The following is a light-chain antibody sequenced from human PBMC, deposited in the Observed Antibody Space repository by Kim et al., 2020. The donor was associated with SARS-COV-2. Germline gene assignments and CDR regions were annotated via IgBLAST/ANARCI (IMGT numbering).Light chain of an antibody. CDR3: SSYAGINNLV. CDR1: SSDVGDYKY. J-gene: IGLJ2*01. CDR2: EVS. V-gene: IGLV2-8*01. Sequence: QSGSISCTGTSSDVGDYKYVSWYQQNPGKAPKLMIYEVSKRPSGVPDRFSGSKSGNTASLTVSGLQAEDEADYYCSSYAGINNLVFGGGTQLTV.